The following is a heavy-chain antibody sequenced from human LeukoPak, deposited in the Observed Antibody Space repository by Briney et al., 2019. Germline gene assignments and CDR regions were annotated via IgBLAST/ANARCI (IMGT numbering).Heavy chain of an antibody. D-gene: IGHD3-16*01. CDR1: GGSIDIYY. CDR2: IYTSGST. J-gene: IGHJ6*03. Sequence: PSETLSLTCTVSGGSIDIYYWSWIRQPAGKGLEWIGRIYTSGSTNYNPSLKTRVTMSVDTSKNQFSLKLSSVTVADTAVYYCARETSQKGAHYMDVWGKGTTVTISS. V-gene: IGHV4-4*07. CDR3: ARETSQKGAHYMDV.